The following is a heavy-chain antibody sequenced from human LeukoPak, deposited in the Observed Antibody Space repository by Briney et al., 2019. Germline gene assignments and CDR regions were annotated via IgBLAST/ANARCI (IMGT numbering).Heavy chain of an antibody. J-gene: IGHJ4*02. CDR2: ISGSGGST. Sequence: GGSLRLSCAASGFTFSSYARSWVRQAPGKGLEWVSAISGSGGSTYYADSVKGRFTISRDNSKNTLYLQMNSLRAEDAAVYYCARGGYSSSWYRFDYWGQGTLVTVSS. CDR1: GFTFSSYA. V-gene: IGHV3-23*01. D-gene: IGHD6-13*01. CDR3: ARGGYSSSWYRFDY.